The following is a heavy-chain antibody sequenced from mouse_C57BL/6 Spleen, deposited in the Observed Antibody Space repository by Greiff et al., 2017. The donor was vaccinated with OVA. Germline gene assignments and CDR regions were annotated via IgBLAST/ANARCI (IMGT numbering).Heavy chain of an antibody. Sequence: QVQLKESGPELVKPGASVKLSCKASGYTFPSYDINWVKQRPGPGLEWIGWIYPRDGSTKYNEKFKCKAPLTVDTSSSTAYMELHSRTSEDSAVYFGARGGDYDYGFAYWGQGTLVTVSA. CDR3: ARGGDYDYGFAY. D-gene: IGHD2-4*01. CDR1: GYTFPSYD. V-gene: IGHV1-85*01. J-gene: IGHJ3*01. CDR2: IYPRDGST.